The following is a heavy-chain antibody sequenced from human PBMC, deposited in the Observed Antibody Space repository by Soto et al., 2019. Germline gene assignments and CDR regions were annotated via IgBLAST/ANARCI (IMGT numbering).Heavy chain of an antibody. J-gene: IGHJ6*02. CDR3: ARENSYYGSGTYYFYGMDV. CDR2: ISAYNGNT. CDR1: GYTFTSYG. V-gene: IGHV1-18*01. D-gene: IGHD3-10*01. Sequence: GASVKVSCKASGYTFTSYGISWVRQALGQGLEWMGWISAYNGNTNYAQKLQDRVTMTTDTSTSTAYMELRSLRSDDTAVYYCARENSYYGSGTYYFYGMDVWGHGTTVTVSS.